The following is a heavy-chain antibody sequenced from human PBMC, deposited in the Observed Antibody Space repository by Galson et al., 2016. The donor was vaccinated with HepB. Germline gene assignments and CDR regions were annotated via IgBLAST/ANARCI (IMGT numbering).Heavy chain of an antibody. J-gene: IGHJ5*02. CDR3: VRRKADYDILTGFSSVSDH. Sequence: SLRLSCAASGFILSGSSIHWVRQASGKGLEWVGRIRTKATNYATTYAASVNGRFTISRDDSKSTAYLLMNSLKSEDTAVNYCVRRKADYDILTGFSSVSDHWGRGTLVTVSS. CDR1: GFILSGSS. CDR2: IRTKATNYAT. D-gene: IGHD3-9*01. V-gene: IGHV3-73*01.